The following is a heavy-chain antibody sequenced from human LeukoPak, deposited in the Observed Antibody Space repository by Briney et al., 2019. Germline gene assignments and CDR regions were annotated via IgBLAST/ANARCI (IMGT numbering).Heavy chain of an antibody. D-gene: IGHD3-16*02. V-gene: IGHV4-4*07. CDR1: GGSISSYY. Sequence: PSETLSLTCTVSGGSISSYYWSWIRQPAGKGLEWIGRIYTSGSTNYNPSLKSRVTMSVDTSKNQFSLKLSSVTAADTAEYYCARDLSVAFGGVIVPYYFDYWGQGTLVTVSS. CDR2: IYTSGST. CDR3: ARDLSVAFGGVIVPYYFDY. J-gene: IGHJ4*02.